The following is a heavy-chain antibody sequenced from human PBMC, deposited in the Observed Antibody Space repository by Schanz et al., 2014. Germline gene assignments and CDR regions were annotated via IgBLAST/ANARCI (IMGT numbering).Heavy chain of an antibody. J-gene: IGHJ3*02. CDR1: GFSFSNYW. V-gene: IGHV3-74*02. CDR3: AKSDAIDI. CDR2: INGDGSRT. Sequence: VHLLESGGGLVEPGGSLRLSCAASGFSFSNYWMHWVRQAPGKGLVWVSRINGDGSRTAYADSVKGRFTISRDNAKNTLYLQMNSLRAEDTAVYYCAKSDAIDIWGQGTLVTVSS.